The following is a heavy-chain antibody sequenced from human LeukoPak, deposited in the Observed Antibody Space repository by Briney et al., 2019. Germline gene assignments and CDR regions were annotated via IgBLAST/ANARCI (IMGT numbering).Heavy chain of an antibody. V-gene: IGHV3-74*01. CDR1: GFTFSSYW. CDR2: IDSDGSRT. CDR3: ARDGTYSSSSFDY. J-gene: IGHJ4*02. D-gene: IGHD6-6*01. Sequence: PGGSLRLSCAASGFTFSSYWMHWVRQAPGKGLVWVSRIDSDGSRTNYADSVKGRFTLSRDNAKNTLYLQMNSLRAEDTAVYYCARDGTYSSSSFDYWGQGTLVTVSS.